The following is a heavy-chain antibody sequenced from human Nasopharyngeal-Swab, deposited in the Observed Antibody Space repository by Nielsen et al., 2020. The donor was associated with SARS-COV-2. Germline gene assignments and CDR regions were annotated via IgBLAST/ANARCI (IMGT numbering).Heavy chain of an antibody. CDR1: GFIFSASA. V-gene: IGHV3-30*04. J-gene: IGHJ5*01. CDR2: ISYDGGNQ. D-gene: IGHD4/OR15-4a*01. Sequence: GGSLRLSCAASGFIFSASAIHWVRQAPGKGLEWVALISYDGGNQYYADSVKGRFTISRDNSKNTLYLQMNSLRIEDTAVYYCAREGVKYQVLHNWFDSWGQGTLVTVSS. CDR3: AREGVKYQVLHNWFDS.